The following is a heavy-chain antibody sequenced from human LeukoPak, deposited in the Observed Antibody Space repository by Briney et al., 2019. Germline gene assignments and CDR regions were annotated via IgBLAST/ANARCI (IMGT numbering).Heavy chain of an antibody. D-gene: IGHD5-12*01. J-gene: IGHJ6*03. CDR3: ARGGAVDSNYMDV. V-gene: IGHV1-69*05. CDR2: IIPIFGTA. Sequence: SVKVSCKASGGTFSSYAISWVRQAPGQGLEWMGGIIPIFGTANCAQKFQGRVTITTDESTSTAYMELSSLRSEDTAVYYCARGGAVDSNYMDVWGKGTTVTVSS. CDR1: GGTFSSYA.